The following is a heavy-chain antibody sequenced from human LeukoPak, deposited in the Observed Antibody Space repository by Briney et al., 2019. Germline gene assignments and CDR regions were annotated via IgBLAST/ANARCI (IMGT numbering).Heavy chain of an antibody. J-gene: IGHJ5*02. CDR1: GGSISSRSYY. V-gene: IGHV4-39*07. Sequence: SETLSLTCIVSGGSISSRSYYWGWIRQPPGKGLEWIGTVYYSGTTYYNPSLKSRVTISIDTSKSQIFLKLSSVTAADTAVYYCARASGYDILSGLAWFDPWGQGTLVTVSS. CDR3: ARASGYDILSGLAWFDP. D-gene: IGHD3-9*01. CDR2: VYYSGTT.